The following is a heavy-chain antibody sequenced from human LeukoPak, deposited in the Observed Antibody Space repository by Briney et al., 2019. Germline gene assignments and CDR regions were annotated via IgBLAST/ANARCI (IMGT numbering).Heavy chain of an antibody. CDR2: IWYDGSNK. Sequence: GGSLRLSCAASGFTFSSYGMHWVRQAPGKGLEWVAVIWYDGSNKYYADSVKGRFTISRDNSKNTLYLQMNSLRAEDTAVYYCAKELTGPYYYYYYGMDVWGQGTTVTVSS. CDR3: AKELTGPYYYYYYGMDV. D-gene: IGHD3-9*01. CDR1: GFTFSSYG. V-gene: IGHV3-33*06. J-gene: IGHJ6*02.